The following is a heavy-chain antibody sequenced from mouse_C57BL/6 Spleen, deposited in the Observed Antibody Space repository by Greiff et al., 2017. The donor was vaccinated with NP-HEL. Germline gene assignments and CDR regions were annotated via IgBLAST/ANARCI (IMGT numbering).Heavy chain of an antibody. V-gene: IGHV1-80*01. D-gene: IGHD1-1*01. CDR1: GYAFSSYW. J-gene: IGHJ2*01. Sequence: VQLQQSGAELVKPGASVKISCKASGYAFSSYWMNWVKQRPGKGLEWIGQIYPGDGDTNYNGKFKGKATLTADKSSSTAYMQLSSLTSEDSAVYFGARRGTTVVAPDYWGQGTTLTVSS. CDR2: IYPGDGDT. CDR3: ARRGTTVVAPDY.